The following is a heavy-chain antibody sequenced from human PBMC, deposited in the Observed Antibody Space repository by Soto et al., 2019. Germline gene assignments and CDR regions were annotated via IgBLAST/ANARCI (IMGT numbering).Heavy chain of an antibody. CDR1: GDTFTSYY. J-gene: IGHJ2*01. V-gene: IGHV1-46*01. Sequence: ASVKVSCKASGDTFTSYYMHWVRQAPGQGLEWMGIINPSGGSTSYAQKFQGRVTMTRDTSTSTVYMELSSLRSEDTAVYYCAREARAYCGGDCYYPWYFALWGRGTLLTVSS. D-gene: IGHD2-21*02. CDR2: INPSGGST. CDR3: AREARAYCGGDCYYPWYFAL.